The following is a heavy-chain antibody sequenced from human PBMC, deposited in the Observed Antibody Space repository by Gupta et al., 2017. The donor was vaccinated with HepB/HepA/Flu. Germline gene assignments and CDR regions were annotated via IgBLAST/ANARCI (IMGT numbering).Heavy chain of an antibody. D-gene: IGHD4-17*01. Sequence: QVQLQESGSGLVKPSETPSLTCTVSGGSISSYYWSWIRQPPGKGLEWIGYIYYSGSTNYNPSLKSRVTISVDTSKNQFSLKLSSVTAADTAVYYCARQDDGDYYFDYWGQGTLVTVSS. CDR1: GGSISSYY. J-gene: IGHJ4*02. V-gene: IGHV4-59*08. CDR2: IYYSGST. CDR3: ARQDDGDYYFDY.